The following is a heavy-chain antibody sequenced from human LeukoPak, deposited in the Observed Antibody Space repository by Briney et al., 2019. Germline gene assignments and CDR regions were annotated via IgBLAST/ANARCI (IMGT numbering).Heavy chain of an antibody. Sequence: PSETLSLTCAVYGGSFSGYYWSWIRQPPGKGLEWIGSIYYSGSTYYNPSLKSRVTISVDTSKNQFSLKLSSVTAADTAVYYCASFRSSSSSPVDVWGQGTTVTVSS. J-gene: IGHJ6*02. V-gene: IGHV4-34*01. CDR2: IYYSGST. CDR3: ASFRSSSSSPVDV. CDR1: GGSFSGYY. D-gene: IGHD6-13*01.